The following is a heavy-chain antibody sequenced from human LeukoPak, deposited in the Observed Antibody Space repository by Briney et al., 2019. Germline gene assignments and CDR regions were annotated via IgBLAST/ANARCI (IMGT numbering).Heavy chain of an antibody. CDR2: INGDGSNT. CDR3: VRVADSSSWYGWFDP. J-gene: IGHJ5*02. Sequence: GGSLRLSCAASGFTFNSYWMHWVRQDPGKGLVWVSRINGDGSNTIYAEAVKGRFTISRDNAKNTLFLQMSSLRAEDTAVYYCVRVADSSSWYGWFDPWGQGTLVTVSS. V-gene: IGHV3-74*01. CDR1: GFTFNSYW. D-gene: IGHD6-13*01.